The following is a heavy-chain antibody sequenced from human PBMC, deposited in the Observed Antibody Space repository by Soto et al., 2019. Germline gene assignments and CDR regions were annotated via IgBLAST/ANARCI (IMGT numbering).Heavy chain of an antibody. J-gene: IGHJ4*02. V-gene: IGHV3-23*01. CDR2: ISGHGDAT. CDR3: ANSRVSMVRGLIIIPNY. Sequence: LILSCAASGFPFTGYAMSWVRQAPGKGLEWVSAISGHGDATFYADSVKGRFTISRDNSKNTLYLHMNSLRAEDTALYYCANSRVSMVRGLIIIPNYWGQGTLVTVSS. CDR1: GFPFTGYA. D-gene: IGHD3-10*01.